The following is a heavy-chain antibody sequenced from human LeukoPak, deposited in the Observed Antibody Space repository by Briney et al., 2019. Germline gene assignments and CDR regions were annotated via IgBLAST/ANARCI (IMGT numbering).Heavy chain of an antibody. CDR3: AGYCTNGVCYSYFQH. CDR1: GGSFSGYY. V-gene: IGHV4-34*01. J-gene: IGHJ1*01. Sequence: SETLSLTCAVYGGSFSGYYWSWIRQPPGKGLEWIGEINHSGSTNYNPSLKSRVTISVDTYKNQFSLKLSSVTAADTAVYYCAGYCTNGVCYSYFQHWGQGTLVTVSS. CDR2: INHSGST. D-gene: IGHD2-8*01.